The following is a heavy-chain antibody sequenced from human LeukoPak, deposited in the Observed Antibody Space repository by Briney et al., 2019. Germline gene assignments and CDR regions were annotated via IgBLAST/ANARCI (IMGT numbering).Heavy chain of an antibody. Sequence: PSETLSLTCAVYGGSFSGYYWSWIRQPPGKGLEWIGEINHSGSTNYNPSLKSRVTISVDTSKNQFSLKLSSVTAADTAVYYCAREYGSGFLDYWGQGTLVTVSS. V-gene: IGHV4-34*01. CDR1: GGSFSGYY. CDR2: INHSGST. J-gene: IGHJ4*02. D-gene: IGHD3-22*01. CDR3: AREYGSGFLDY.